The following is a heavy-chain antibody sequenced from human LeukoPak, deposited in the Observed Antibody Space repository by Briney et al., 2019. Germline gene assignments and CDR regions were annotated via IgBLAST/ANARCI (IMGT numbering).Heavy chain of an antibody. Sequence: GGSLRLSCAASGFTFSSYTMNWVRQAPGKGLEWVSAISGSGGSTYYADSVKGRFTISRDNSKNTLYLQMNSLRAEDTAVYYCAKVRLAYCDGDCYWSTEDAFDIWGQGTMVTVSS. CDR1: GFTFSSYT. CDR3: AKVRLAYCDGDCYWSTEDAFDI. D-gene: IGHD2-21*02. CDR2: ISGSGGST. V-gene: IGHV3-23*01. J-gene: IGHJ3*02.